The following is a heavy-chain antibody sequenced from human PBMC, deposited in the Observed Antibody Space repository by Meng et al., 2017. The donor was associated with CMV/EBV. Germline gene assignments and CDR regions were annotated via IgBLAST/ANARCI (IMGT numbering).Heavy chain of an antibody. CDR1: GFTFSSYW. Sequence: GESLKISCAASGFTFSSYWMNWVRQAPGKGLEWVATIKQDGSEKYYVDSVKGRFAISRDNAENSLFLHMNNLRAEDTAVYYCAGDPAISMVRGVISDYWGQGTLVTVSS. D-gene: IGHD3-10*01. V-gene: IGHV3-7*01. CDR3: AGDPAISMVRGVISDY. CDR2: IKQDGSEK. J-gene: IGHJ4*02.